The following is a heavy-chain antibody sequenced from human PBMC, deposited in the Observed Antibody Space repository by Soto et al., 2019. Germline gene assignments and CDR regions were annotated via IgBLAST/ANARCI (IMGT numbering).Heavy chain of an antibody. J-gene: IGHJ4*02. CDR3: AKGRGYCSSTCCYVGSDY. Sequence: EVQLLESGGGLVQPGGSLRLSCAASGFTFSSYAMSWVRQAPGKGLEWVSAISGSGGSTYYADSGKGRFTLSRDNSKNTLYLQMNSLRAEDTAVYYCAKGRGYCSSTCCYVGSDYWGQGTLVTVSS. D-gene: IGHD2-2*01. CDR2: ISGSGGST. CDR1: GFTFSSYA. V-gene: IGHV3-23*01.